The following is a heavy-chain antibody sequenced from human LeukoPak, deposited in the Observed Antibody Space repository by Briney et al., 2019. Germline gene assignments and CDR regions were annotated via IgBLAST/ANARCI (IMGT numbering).Heavy chain of an antibody. Sequence: GASVKVSCKASGYTFTAYYIHWVRQAPGQGLEWMGWINPNSGGTNYAQKFQGRVTMTRDTSISTAYMDLSRLRSDDTAVYYCARELYDTLTGYYNGLDYWGQGTLVTVSS. J-gene: IGHJ4*02. CDR3: ARELYDTLTGYYNGLDY. V-gene: IGHV1-2*02. CDR2: INPNSGGT. CDR1: GYTFTAYY. D-gene: IGHD3-9*01.